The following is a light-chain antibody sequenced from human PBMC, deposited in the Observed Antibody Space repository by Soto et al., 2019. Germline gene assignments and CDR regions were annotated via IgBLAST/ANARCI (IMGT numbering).Light chain of an antibody. CDR2: GAS. CDR1: QSISSN. Sequence: EIRMTQSPSTLSVSVGDRATLSCRASQSISSNLAWYQQKPGQAPRLLIYGASTRATGIQARFSGSGSGTEFTLTIRSLQPDDFAVYYCKQYNNWPSTFGQGTRLEIK. CDR3: KQYNNWPST. V-gene: IGKV3-15*01. J-gene: IGKJ5*01.